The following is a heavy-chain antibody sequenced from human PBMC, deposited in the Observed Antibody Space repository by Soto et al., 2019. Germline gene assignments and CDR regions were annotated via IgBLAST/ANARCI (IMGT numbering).Heavy chain of an antibody. CDR2: ISGNSGSL. D-gene: IGHD6-6*01. Sequence: GGSLRLSCAASGFIFDDYAMHWFRQAPGKGLEWVAVISGNSGSLGYADSVKGRFTISRDNAKNSLYLQMNRLRAEDTALYYCAKDRSSSSAYYYYGMDAWGQGTTVTVSS. V-gene: IGHV3-9*01. CDR1: GFIFDDYA. J-gene: IGHJ6*02. CDR3: AKDRSSSSAYYYYGMDA.